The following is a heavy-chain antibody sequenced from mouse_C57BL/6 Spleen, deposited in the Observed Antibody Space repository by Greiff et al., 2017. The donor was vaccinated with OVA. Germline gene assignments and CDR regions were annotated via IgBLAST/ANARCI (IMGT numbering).Heavy chain of an antibody. V-gene: IGHV1-39*01. CDR1: GYSFTDYN. D-gene: IGHD2-3*01. Sequence: VQLKQSGPELVKPGASVKISCKASGYSFTDYNMNWVKQSNGKSLEWIGVINPNYGTTSYNQKFKGKATLTVDQSSSTAYMQLNSLTSEDSAVYYSAIIYDGYYDAMDYWGQGTSVTVSS. CDR3: AIIYDGYYDAMDY. J-gene: IGHJ4*01. CDR2: INPNYGTT.